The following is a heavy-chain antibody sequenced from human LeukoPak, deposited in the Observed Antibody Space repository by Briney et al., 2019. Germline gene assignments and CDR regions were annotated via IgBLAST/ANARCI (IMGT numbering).Heavy chain of an antibody. V-gene: IGHV3-49*04. CDR1: GFTFGDYA. D-gene: IGHD5-24*01. CDR3: TRDLGDGYVDY. CDR2: IRSKAYGGTT. Sequence: GRSLRLSCTASGFTFGDYAMSWVRQAPGKGLEWVGFIRSKAYGGTTEYAASVKGRFTISRDDYKSIAYLTMNSLKTEDTAVYYCTRDLGDGYVDYWGQGTLVTVSS. J-gene: IGHJ4*02.